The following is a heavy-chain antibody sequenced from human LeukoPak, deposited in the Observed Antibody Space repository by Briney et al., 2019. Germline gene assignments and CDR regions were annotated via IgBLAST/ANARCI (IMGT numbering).Heavy chain of an antibody. J-gene: IGHJ6*03. CDR3: ARGHGVRGVRRYYYMDV. CDR2: INPHSGGT. Sequence: ASVKVSCKASGYTFTGYYLHWVRQAPGQGLEWMGWINPHSGGTNYAQKFQGRVTMTRNTSISTAYMELSSLRSEDTAVYYCARGHGVRGVRRYYYMDVWGKGTTVTISS. CDR1: GYTFTGYY. D-gene: IGHD3-10*01. V-gene: IGHV1-2*02.